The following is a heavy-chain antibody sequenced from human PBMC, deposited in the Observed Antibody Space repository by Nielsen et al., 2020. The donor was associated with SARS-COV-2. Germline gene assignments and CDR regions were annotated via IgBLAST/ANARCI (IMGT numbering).Heavy chain of an antibody. Sequence: SETLSLTCTVSGGSISSNNHYWGWIRQPPGKGLEWIGSIHYSGGTYYNPSLRSRVTISVDTAKNHFSLQLRSVTPADTAVYYCARGPTTVSGAVTTFHYYMDVWGKGTTVTVSS. D-gene: IGHD1-26*01. CDR2: IHYSGGT. CDR1: GGSISSNNHY. J-gene: IGHJ6*03. CDR3: ARGPTTVSGAVTTFHYYMDV. V-gene: IGHV4-39*02.